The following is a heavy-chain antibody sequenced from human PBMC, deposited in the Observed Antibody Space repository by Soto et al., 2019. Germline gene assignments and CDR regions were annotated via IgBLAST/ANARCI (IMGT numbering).Heavy chain of an antibody. J-gene: IGHJ5*02. CDR1: GLGLSVYA. Sequence: NRAWTSAGLGLSVYAGEWVRNTSEQRLEWIGWIVVGSGNTNYAQKFQERVTITRDMSTSTAYMELSSLRSEDTAVYYCAAFNMDTPMVLMGAAPRGKRTPVTVFS. CDR2: IVVGSGNT. D-gene: IGHD5-18*01. V-gene: IGHV1-58*01. CDR3: AAFNMDTPMVLMGAAP.